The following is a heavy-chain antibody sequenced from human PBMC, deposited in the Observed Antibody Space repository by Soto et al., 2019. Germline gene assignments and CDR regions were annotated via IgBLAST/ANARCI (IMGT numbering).Heavy chain of an antibody. Sequence: SETLSLTCTVSGGSISSGDYYWSWIRQPPGKGLEWIGYIYYSGSTYYNPSPKSRVTISVDTSKNQFSLKLSSVTAADTAVYYCARQHLWFGSPYYFDYWGQGTLVTVSS. J-gene: IGHJ4*02. D-gene: IGHD3-10*01. CDR3: ARQHLWFGSPYYFDY. V-gene: IGHV4-30-4*01. CDR2: IYYSGST. CDR1: GGSISSGDYY.